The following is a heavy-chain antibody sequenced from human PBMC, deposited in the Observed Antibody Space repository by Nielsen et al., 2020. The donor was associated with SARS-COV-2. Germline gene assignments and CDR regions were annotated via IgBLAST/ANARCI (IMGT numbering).Heavy chain of an antibody. V-gene: IGHV3-30-3*01. D-gene: IGHD6-19*01. CDR3: ARDQQWLARGAFDI. J-gene: IGHJ3*02. CDR1: GFTFSSYA. Sequence: GESLKISCAASGFTFSSYAMHWVRQAPGKGLEWVAVISYDGSNKYYADSVKGRFTISRDNAKNSLYLQMNSLRDEDTAVYYCARDQQWLARGAFDIWGQGTMVTVSS. CDR2: ISYDGSNK.